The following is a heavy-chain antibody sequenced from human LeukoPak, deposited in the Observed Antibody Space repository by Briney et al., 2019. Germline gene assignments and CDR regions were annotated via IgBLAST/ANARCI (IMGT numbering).Heavy chain of an antibody. V-gene: IGHV4-59*01. CDR2: IYYSGMT. Sequence: SETLSLTCTVSGGSISSYYGSWIRQPPGKRPGWIGYIYYSGMTNYNPSLKSRVTISVETSKNQFSLKLSSVTAADTAVYYCARAPGFSSGWWDYWGRGALVTVSS. CDR3: ARAPGFSSGWWDY. J-gene: IGHJ4*02. D-gene: IGHD6-19*01. CDR1: GGSISSYY.